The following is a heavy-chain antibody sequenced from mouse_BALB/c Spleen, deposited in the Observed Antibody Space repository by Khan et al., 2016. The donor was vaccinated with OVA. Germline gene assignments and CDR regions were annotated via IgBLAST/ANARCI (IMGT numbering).Heavy chain of an antibody. Sequence: QVQLKQSGAELAKPGASVKMSCKASGYTFTTYWMHWVKQRPGQGLEWIGYINPTSGYTDYNEKFKDRATLSADKSSSTAYMQLSSLTSEDSACYYCTRDRIDYWGQGTTLTVSS. J-gene: IGHJ2*01. CDR1: GYTFTTYW. CDR3: TRDRIDY. CDR2: INPTSGYT. V-gene: IGHV1-7*01.